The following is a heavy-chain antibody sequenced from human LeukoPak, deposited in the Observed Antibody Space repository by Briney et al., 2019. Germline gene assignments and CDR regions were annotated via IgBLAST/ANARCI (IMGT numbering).Heavy chain of an antibody. D-gene: IGHD6-6*01. Sequence: GGSLRLSCAASGFTFSTSAMSWARQAPGKGLEWVSSISGSGYSIYYADSVKGRFTISRDSSKNTLYLQMNSLRTEDTAVYYCAKGASSSSFDYWGQGTLVTVSS. J-gene: IGHJ4*02. CDR3: AKGASSSSFDY. V-gene: IGHV3-23*01. CDR1: GFTFSTSA. CDR2: ISGSGYSI.